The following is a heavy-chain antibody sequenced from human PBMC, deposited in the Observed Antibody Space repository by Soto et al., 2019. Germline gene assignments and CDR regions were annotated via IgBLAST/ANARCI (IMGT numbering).Heavy chain of an antibody. D-gene: IGHD6-19*01. CDR3: ARHAGRSGWYYYFDY. J-gene: IGHJ4*02. CDR1: GGSISSSSYY. CDR2: IYYSGST. V-gene: IGHV4-39*01. Sequence: QLQLQESGPGLVKPSETLSLTCTVSGGSISSSSYYWGWIRQPPGKGLEWIGSIYYSGSTYYNPSLQSRVTIAVDTSKTQFSLTLSSVTAAATAVYYCARHAGRSGWYYYFDYWGQGTLVTVSS.